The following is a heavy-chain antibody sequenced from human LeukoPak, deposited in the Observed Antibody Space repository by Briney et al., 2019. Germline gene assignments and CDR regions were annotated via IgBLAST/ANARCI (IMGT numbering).Heavy chain of an antibody. CDR2: INHSGST. J-gene: IGHJ4*02. D-gene: IGHD3-3*01. CDR3: ARGHSYDF. Sequence: SSETLSLTCAVYGGSFSGYYWSWIRQPPGKGLEWIGEINHSGSTNYNPSLKSRVTMSVDTSKNQFSLKLSSVTAADTAVYYCARGHSYDFWGQGTLVTASS. V-gene: IGHV4-34*01. CDR1: GGSFSGYY.